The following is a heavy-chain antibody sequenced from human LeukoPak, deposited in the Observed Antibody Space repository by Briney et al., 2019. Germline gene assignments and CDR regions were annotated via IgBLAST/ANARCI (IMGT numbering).Heavy chain of an antibody. CDR2: ISAYNGNT. J-gene: IGHJ4*02. CDR1: GYTFTGYY. CDR3: ARDLAGSGWHTFDY. Sequence: ASVKVSCKASGYTFTGYYMHWVRQAPGQGLEWMGWISAYNGNTDYAQELQGRVTMTTDTSTSTAYMELRSLRSDDTAVYYCARDLAGSGWHTFDYWGQGTLVTVSS. D-gene: IGHD6-19*01. V-gene: IGHV1-18*04.